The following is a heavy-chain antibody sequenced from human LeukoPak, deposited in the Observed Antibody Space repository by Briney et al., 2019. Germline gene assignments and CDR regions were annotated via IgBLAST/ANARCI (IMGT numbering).Heavy chain of an antibody. Sequence: ASVTVSCKASGDTFIRYGISWVRQAPGQGLEWMGWCSTGNGNTNYGQKFQGRVVMTTDTSTGTAYMELRSLRSDDTAMYYCATANNWNYALGYWGQGTLVTVSS. CDR3: ATANNWNYALGY. CDR1: GDTFIRYG. D-gene: IGHD1-7*01. CDR2: CSTGNGNT. J-gene: IGHJ4*02. V-gene: IGHV1-18*01.